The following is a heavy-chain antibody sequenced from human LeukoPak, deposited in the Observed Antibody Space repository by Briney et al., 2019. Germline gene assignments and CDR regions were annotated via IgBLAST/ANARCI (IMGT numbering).Heavy chain of an antibody. CDR2: IYFTGST. CDR1: GGSITSSY. J-gene: IGHJ4*02. V-gene: IGHV4-59*01. D-gene: IGHD6-6*01. CDR3: AGSGLVRGYNFDS. Sequence: SETLSLTCTVSGGSITSSYWSWIRQPPGKGLEWIGHIYFTGSTNHNPSLKSRVSISLDTSKKEFSLKLSFVTAADTAIYYCAGSGLVRGYNFDSWGQGTMDTVSS.